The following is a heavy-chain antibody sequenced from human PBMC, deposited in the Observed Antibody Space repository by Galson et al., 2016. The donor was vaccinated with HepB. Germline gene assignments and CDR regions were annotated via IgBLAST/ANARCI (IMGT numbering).Heavy chain of an antibody. D-gene: IGHD3-3*02. J-gene: IGHJ6*02. V-gene: IGHV1-69*13. Sequence: SVKVSCKASGDIFRSLVFSWVRQAPGQGLEWMGAIIPVLGTAKYAQRFQGRVTIVADESTSTAYMELSSLRSEDTAVYYCATHISGYYSYYYILAVWGQGTTLTVS. CDR3: ATHISGYYSYYYILAV. CDR1: GDIFRSLV. CDR2: IIPVLGTA.